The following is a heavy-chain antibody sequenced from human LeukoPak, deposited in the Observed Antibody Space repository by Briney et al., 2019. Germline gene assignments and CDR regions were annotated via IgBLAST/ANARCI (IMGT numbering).Heavy chain of an antibody. V-gene: IGHV3-48*03. CDR3: ARDRAAAGTVDWFDP. D-gene: IGHD6-13*01. CDR2: ISSSGSTI. CDR1: GFTFTSYA. Sequence: PGGSLRLSCAASGFTFTSYAMSWVRQVSGKGLEWVSYISSSGSTIYYADSVKGRFTISRDNAKNSLYLQMNSLRAEDTAVYYCARDRAAAGTVDWFDPWGQGTLVTVSS. J-gene: IGHJ5*02.